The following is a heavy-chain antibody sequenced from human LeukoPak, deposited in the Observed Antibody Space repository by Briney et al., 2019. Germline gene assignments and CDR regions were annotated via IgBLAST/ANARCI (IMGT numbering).Heavy chain of an antibody. V-gene: IGHV3-7*01. Sequence: GGSLRLXCAASGFTFSSYWMSWVRLAPGKGLESVANIKQDGSEKYYVDSVKGRFTISRDNAKNSLYLQMNSLRAEDTAVYYCARGGIRAFDIWGQGTMVTVSS. J-gene: IGHJ3*02. CDR3: ARGGIRAFDI. D-gene: IGHD3-3*02. CDR2: IKQDGSEK. CDR1: GFTFSSYW.